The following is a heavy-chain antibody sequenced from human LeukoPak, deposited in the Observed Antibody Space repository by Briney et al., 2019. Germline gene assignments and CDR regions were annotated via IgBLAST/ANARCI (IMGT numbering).Heavy chain of an antibody. CDR1: GYTFTSYA. Sequence: GASVKVSCKASGYTFTSYAMHWVRQAPGQRLEWMGWINAGNGNTKYSQKFQGRVTITRDTSASTAYMELSSLRSEDTAVYYCARDQPYGGISYYYYGMDVWGQGTTVTVSS. D-gene: IGHD3-16*01. V-gene: IGHV1-3*01. CDR3: ARDQPYGGISYYYYGMDV. CDR2: INAGNGNT. J-gene: IGHJ6*02.